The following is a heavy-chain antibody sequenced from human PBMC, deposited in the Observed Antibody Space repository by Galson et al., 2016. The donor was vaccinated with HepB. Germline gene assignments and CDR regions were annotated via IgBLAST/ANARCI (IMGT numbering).Heavy chain of an antibody. CDR3: ATAITVAGIFDY. Sequence: SVKVSCKVSGHTLSEFPMHWVRQTPGEGLEWMGGFDPENSETNYAQKFQGRVTMTEDTSTDTAYLELTSLTAEDTALYFCATAITVAGIFDYWGQGTLVTVSS. D-gene: IGHD6-19*01. CDR1: GHTLSEFP. CDR2: FDPENSET. J-gene: IGHJ4*02. V-gene: IGHV1-24*01.